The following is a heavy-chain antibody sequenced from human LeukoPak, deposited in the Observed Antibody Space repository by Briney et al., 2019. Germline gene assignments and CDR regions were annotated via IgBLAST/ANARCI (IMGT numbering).Heavy chain of an antibody. D-gene: IGHD6-13*01. CDR1: GYTFTNYG. CDR3: VRDALRTAAGPYYYGMDV. CDR2: ISAYNANT. V-gene: IGHV1-18*01. Sequence: ASVKVSCKASGYTFTNYGISWVRQAPGQGLEWMGWISAYNANTNYAQKVQGRVTMTTDTSTSTGYMELRSLRSDDTAVYYCVRDALRTAAGPYYYGMDVWGQGTTVTVSS. J-gene: IGHJ6*02.